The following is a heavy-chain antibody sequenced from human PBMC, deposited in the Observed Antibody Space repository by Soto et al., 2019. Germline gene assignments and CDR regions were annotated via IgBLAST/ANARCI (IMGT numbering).Heavy chain of an antibody. Sequence: SVKVSCTASGFTFTSTAGQWVRQARGQRLEWIGWIVVGSGNTNYAQKFQERVTITRDMSTSTAYMELSSLRSEDTAVYYCAAGAAYYDSSNFDYWGQGTLVTVSS. CDR1: GFTFTSTA. V-gene: IGHV1-58*01. J-gene: IGHJ4*02. CDR2: IVVGSGNT. CDR3: AAGAAYYDSSNFDY. D-gene: IGHD3-22*01.